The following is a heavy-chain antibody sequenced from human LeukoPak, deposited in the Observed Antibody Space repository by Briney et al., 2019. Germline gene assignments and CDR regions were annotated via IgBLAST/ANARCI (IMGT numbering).Heavy chain of an antibody. CDR3: ARAKRETSTRPWTSGMDV. V-gene: IGHV3-13*01. CDR1: GFTLSDYD. CDR2: LGSAGDK. Sequence: GGSLRLSCAASGFTLSDYDIHWVRQAIGKGLDWVSGLGSAGDKYHAGSERGRFTISREDAENSVYLQMNGLRPEDTAIYYYARAKRETSTRPWTSGMDVWGQGTTVTVSS. J-gene: IGHJ6*02. D-gene: IGHD3/OR15-3a*01.